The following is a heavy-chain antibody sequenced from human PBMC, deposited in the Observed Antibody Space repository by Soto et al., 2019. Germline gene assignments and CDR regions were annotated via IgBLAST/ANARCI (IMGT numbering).Heavy chain of an antibody. CDR3: AKDLKFYYYDSSGFRY. CDR1: GFTFSSYA. Sequence: GGSLRLSCAASGFTFSSYAMSWVRQAPGKGLEWVSAISGSGGSTYYADSVKGRFTISRDNSKNTLYLQMNSLRAEDTAVYYCAKDLKFYYYDSSGFRYWGQGTLVTVSS. CDR2: ISGSGGST. V-gene: IGHV3-23*01. D-gene: IGHD3-22*01. J-gene: IGHJ4*02.